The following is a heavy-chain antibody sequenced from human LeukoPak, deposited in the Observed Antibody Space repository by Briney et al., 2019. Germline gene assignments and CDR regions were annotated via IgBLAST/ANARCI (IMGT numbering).Heavy chain of an antibody. Sequence: GGSLRLSCEASGFTFSSLWMSWVRQAPGKGLEWVAIIKQDGSEKDYVDSVTGRFTISRDNAKNSLYLQMNSLRDEDTAVYYCARDTSAWRYGMDVWGQGTTVTVSS. CDR3: ARDTSAWRYGMDV. D-gene: IGHD6-19*01. J-gene: IGHJ6*02. V-gene: IGHV3-7*01. CDR2: IKQDGSEK. CDR1: GFTFSSLW.